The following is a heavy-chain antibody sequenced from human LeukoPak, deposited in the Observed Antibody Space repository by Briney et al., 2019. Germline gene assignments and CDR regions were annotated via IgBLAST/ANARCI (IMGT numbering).Heavy chain of an antibody. CDR1: GFTFSDYS. CDR3: ARGPRNSSSYQYFQH. CDR2: ISSSSAYI. D-gene: IGHD6-13*01. V-gene: IGHV3-21*01. J-gene: IGHJ1*01. Sequence: PGGSLRLSCAASGFTFSDYSMNWVRQAPGKGLEWVSSISSSSAYIYYADSVKGRFTVSRDNAENSLSLQMNSLRAEDSAIYHCARGPRNSSSYQYFQHWGQGTLVTVSA.